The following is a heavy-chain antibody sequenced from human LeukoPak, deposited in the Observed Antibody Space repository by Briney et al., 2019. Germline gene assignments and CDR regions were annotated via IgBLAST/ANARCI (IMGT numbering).Heavy chain of an antibody. D-gene: IGHD4-23*01. CDR3: ARDYGGKSAFDI. J-gene: IGHJ3*02. Sequence: SETLSLTCTVSGGSISSGGYYWSWIRQHPGKGLEWIGYIYYSGSTYYNPSLKSRVTISVDTSKNQFSLKLSSVTAADTAVYYCARDYGGKSAFDIWGQGTMVTVSS. CDR2: IYYSGST. V-gene: IGHV4-31*03. CDR1: GGSISSGGYY.